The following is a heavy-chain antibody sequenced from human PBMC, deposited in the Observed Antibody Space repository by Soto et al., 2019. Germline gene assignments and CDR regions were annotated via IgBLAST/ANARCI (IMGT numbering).Heavy chain of an antibody. D-gene: IGHD3-3*01. Sequence: GASVKVSCKASGYTFTSYGISWVRQAPGQGLEWMGWISAYNGNTNYAQKLQGRATMTTDTSTSTAYMELRSLRSDDTAVYYCARVPRFWSGYYPLWYYYYYMDVWGKGTTVTVSS. CDR1: GYTFTSYG. CDR2: ISAYNGNT. V-gene: IGHV1-18*01. CDR3: ARVPRFWSGYYPLWYYYYYMDV. J-gene: IGHJ6*03.